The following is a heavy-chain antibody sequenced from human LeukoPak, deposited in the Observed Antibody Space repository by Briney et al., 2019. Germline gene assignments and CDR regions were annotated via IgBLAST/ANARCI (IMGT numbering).Heavy chain of an antibody. Sequence: GGSLRLSCAASGFALSSHWMTWVRQVPGRWPEWVANVNRDGSETYYLDSVKGRFTISKDNAKNSLYLQMNSLRAEDTALYHCARNNGMDVRGQGTTVIVSS. J-gene: IGHJ6*02. CDR3: ARNNGMDV. CDR1: GFALSSHW. CDR2: VNRDGSET. V-gene: IGHV3-7*03.